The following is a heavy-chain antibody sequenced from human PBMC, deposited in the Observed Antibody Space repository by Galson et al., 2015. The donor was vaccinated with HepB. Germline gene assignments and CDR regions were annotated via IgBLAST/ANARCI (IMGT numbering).Heavy chain of an antibody. CDR2: IYYSGST. V-gene: IGHV4-39*02. CDR3: ARDSAYYYDSSGYYSSGVDY. CDR1: GGSISSSSYY. Sequence: LSLTCTVSGGSISSSSYYWGWIRQPPGKGLEWIGSIYYSGSTYYNPSLKSRVTISVDTSKNQFSLKLSSVTAADTAVYYCARDSAYYYDSSGYYSSGVDYWGQGTLVTVSS. J-gene: IGHJ4*02. D-gene: IGHD3-22*01.